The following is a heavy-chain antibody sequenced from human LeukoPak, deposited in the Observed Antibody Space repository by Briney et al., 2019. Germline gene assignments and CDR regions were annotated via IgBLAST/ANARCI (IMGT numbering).Heavy chain of an antibody. CDR3: ARLSSFAFDI. D-gene: IGHD3-16*02. Sequence: GGSLRLSCAASGFTFNNYAMNWVRQAPGKGLEWLSLILHNGDSTYYADSVKGRFTISRDNSKNTLYLQMNSLRAEDTAVYYCARLSSFAFDIWGQGTMVTVSS. V-gene: IGHV3-23*01. CDR2: ILHNGDST. J-gene: IGHJ3*02. CDR1: GFTFNNYA.